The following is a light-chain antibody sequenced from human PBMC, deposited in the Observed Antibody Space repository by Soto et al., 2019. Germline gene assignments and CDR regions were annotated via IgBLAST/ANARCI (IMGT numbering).Light chain of an antibody. CDR2: GAS. V-gene: IGKV3-15*01. J-gene: IGKJ1*01. CDR1: QSVSSN. Sequence: EIVMTQSPATLSVSPGERATLSCRASQSVSSNLAWYQQKPGQAPRLLIYGASTRATGIPARFSGSGSGTEYTPTTSGLQAEDFSAYYCQQYSNWPPWTFGQGTKVEIK. CDR3: QQYSNWPPWT.